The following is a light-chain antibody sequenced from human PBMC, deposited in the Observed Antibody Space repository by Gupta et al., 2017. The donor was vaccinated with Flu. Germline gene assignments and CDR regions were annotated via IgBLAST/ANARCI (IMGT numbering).Light chain of an antibody. Sequence: QSVLTQPPSVSGTPGQRVTISCSVSSSNIGRDYVYWYQPFPGTAPRLLMDRDNQRPSGVPERFSGSKSGTSASLSISGLRAEDEGDYYCVACDVSLSGWLFGVGTKLTVL. V-gene: IGLV1-47*01. CDR1: SSNIGRDY. CDR3: VACDVSLSGWL. J-gene: IGLJ3*02. CDR2: RDN.